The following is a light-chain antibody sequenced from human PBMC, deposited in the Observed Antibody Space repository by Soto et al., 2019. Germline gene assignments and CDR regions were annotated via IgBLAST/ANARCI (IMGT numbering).Light chain of an antibody. CDR1: QSVNNF. CDR2: DTS. V-gene: IGKV3-11*01. CDR3: QQYGSSPWT. Sequence: EIVLTQSPATLSLSPGERATLSCRASQSVNNFLAWYQQKPGQAPRLLIYDTSNRATGVPARFSGSGSGTDFTLTISTLEPEDFAVYHCQQYGSSPWTFGQGTKVEIK. J-gene: IGKJ1*01.